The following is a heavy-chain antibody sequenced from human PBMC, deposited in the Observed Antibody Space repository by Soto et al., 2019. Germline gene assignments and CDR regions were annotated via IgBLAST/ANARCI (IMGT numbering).Heavy chain of an antibody. Sequence: GASGKVSCKASGYTFTSHGISWVRQAPGQGLEWMGWISAYNGNTNYAQKLQGRVTMTTDTSTSTAYMELRSLRSDDTAVYYCARGAGLRFLEWLSYFDYWGQGTLVTVSS. CDR2: ISAYNGNT. CDR1: GYTFTSHG. J-gene: IGHJ4*02. V-gene: IGHV1-18*01. D-gene: IGHD3-3*01. CDR3: ARGAGLRFLEWLSYFDY.